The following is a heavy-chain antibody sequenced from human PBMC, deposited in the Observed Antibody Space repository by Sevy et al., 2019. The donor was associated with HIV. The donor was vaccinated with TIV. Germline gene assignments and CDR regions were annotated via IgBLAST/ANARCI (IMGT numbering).Heavy chain of an antibody. CDR1: GFTFSSYS. V-gene: IGHV3-21*01. Sequence: GGSLRLSCAASGFTFSSYSMNWVRQAPGKGLEWVSSISSSSSYIDYANSVKGRFTISRDNAKNSLYLQMNSLRAEDTAVYYCARDYYGDYAGEDAFDIWGQGTMVTVSS. CDR2: ISSSSSYI. D-gene: IGHD4-17*01. CDR3: ARDYYGDYAGEDAFDI. J-gene: IGHJ3*02.